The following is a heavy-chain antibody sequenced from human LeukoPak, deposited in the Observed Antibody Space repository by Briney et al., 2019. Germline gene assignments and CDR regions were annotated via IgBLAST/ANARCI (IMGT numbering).Heavy chain of an antibody. D-gene: IGHD3-22*01. Sequence: GSLRLSCAASGFTFSSYSMNWVRQAPGKGLEWVSSISSSSSYIYYADSVKGRFTISRDNAKNSLYLQMNSLRAEDTAVYYCARGNYDSSGYYRNSMYYFDYWGQGTLVTVSS. V-gene: IGHV3-21*01. CDR2: ISSSSSYI. CDR1: GFTFSSYS. CDR3: ARGNYDSSGYYRNSMYYFDY. J-gene: IGHJ4*02.